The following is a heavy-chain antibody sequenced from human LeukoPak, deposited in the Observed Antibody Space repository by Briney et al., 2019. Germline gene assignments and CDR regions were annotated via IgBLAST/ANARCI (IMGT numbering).Heavy chain of an antibody. CDR1: GGSISSSSYY. J-gene: IGHJ4*02. Sequence: SETLSLTCSVSGGSISSSSYYWGWIRQPPGKGLEWIGSIHYSGSTYYNPSLKSRVTISVDTSKNQFSLELSSATAADTAMYFCGFSEGDFWGQGALVTVSS. CDR3: GFSEGDF. D-gene: IGHD6-25*01. V-gene: IGHV4-39*01. CDR2: IHYSGST.